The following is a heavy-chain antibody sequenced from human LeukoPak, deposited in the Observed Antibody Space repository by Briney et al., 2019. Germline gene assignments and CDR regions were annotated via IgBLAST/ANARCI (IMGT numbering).Heavy chain of an antibody. J-gene: IGHJ4*02. CDR3: ARGGVPGYYYDSSGYYYHYFDY. CDR1: GYTFTNYY. D-gene: IGHD3-22*01. Sequence: ASVKVSCKASGYTFTNYYMHWVRQAPGQGLEWMGIINPSGGSTSYAQKFQGRATITRDTSASTAYMELSSLRSEDTAVYYCARGGVPGYYYDSSGYYYHYFDYWGQGILVTVSS. CDR2: INPSGGST. V-gene: IGHV1-46*01.